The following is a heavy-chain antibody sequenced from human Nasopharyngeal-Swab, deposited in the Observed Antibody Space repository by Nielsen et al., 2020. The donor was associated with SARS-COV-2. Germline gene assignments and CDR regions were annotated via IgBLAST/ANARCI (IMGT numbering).Heavy chain of an antibody. V-gene: IGHV3-48*02. CDR3: ARVPGSEIWHHQYYFDY. CDR1: GFTFSSYS. J-gene: IGHJ4*02. Sequence: GESLKISCAASGFTFSSYSMNWVRQAPGKGLEWVSYISSSSSTIYYADSVKGRFTISRDNAKNSLYLQMNSLRDEDTAVYYCARVPGSEIWHHQYYFDYWGQGTLVTVSS. CDR2: ISSSSSTI. D-gene: IGHD5-24*01.